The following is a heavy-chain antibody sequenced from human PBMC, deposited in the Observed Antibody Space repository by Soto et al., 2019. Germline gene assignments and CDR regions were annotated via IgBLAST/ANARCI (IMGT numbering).Heavy chain of an antibody. D-gene: IGHD3-22*01. CDR2: ISSDGHHQ. Sequence: GGSLRLSCATSGLSFNDYAMYWVRQAPGQGLEWVAIISSDGHHQFYLDNLRGRFTVSRDNSKNTLYLQMNSLRPEDTAVYYCSRGTYYPQSSGLHADYWGPGTVVTSPQ. J-gene: IGHJ4*02. V-gene: IGHV3-30*03. CDR1: GLSFNDYA. CDR3: SRGTYYPQSSGLHADY.